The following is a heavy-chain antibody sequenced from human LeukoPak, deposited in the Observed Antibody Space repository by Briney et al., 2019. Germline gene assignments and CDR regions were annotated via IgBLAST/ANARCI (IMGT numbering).Heavy chain of an antibody. Sequence: SQTLSLTCAISGDSVSSNSAAWNWIRQSPSSGLEWLGRTYYRSKWFNDYAVSVKSRITINPDTSKNQFSLQLNSVTPEDTAVYYCVRFRLGAFDIWGQGTMVTVSS. V-gene: IGHV6-1*01. CDR2: TYYRSKWFN. CDR3: VRFRLGAFDI. J-gene: IGHJ3*02. CDR1: GDSVSSNSAA.